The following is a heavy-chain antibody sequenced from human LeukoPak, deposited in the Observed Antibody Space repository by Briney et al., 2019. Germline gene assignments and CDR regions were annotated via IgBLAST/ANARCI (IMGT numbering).Heavy chain of an antibody. J-gene: IGHJ4*02. Sequence: SETLSLTCAVYGGSFSGYYWSWIRQPPGKGLEWIGEINHSGSTNYNPSPKRRVTISVDTSKNKFSMKLSSVTDADTAVYYCARVPSPDDGDDYWGQGTLVTVSS. CDR3: ARVPSPDDGDDY. CDR2: INHSGST. CDR1: GGSFSGYY. V-gene: IGHV4-34*01. D-gene: IGHD7-27*01.